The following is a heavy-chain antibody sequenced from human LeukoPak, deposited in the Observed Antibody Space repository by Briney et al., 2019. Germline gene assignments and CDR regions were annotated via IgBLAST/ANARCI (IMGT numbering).Heavy chain of an antibody. J-gene: IGHJ1*01. Sequence: ASVKVSCKASGYTFTSYGISWVRQAPGQGLEWMGWISVYKGNTDYAQKLQGRVTVTTDTSTSTAHMELTSLRSDDTAVYYCARATGWPEYFQHWGQGTLVTVSS. V-gene: IGHV1-18*01. CDR2: ISVYKGNT. CDR1: GYTFTSYG. D-gene: IGHD6-19*01. CDR3: ARATGWPEYFQH.